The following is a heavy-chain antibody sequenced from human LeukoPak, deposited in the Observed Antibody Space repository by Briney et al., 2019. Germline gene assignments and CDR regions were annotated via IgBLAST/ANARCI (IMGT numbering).Heavy chain of an antibody. Sequence: SETLSLTCIVSGGSISSYYWSWIRQPPGKGLEWIGYIYSSGSTDYNPSLKSRATISLDTSNHQFSLKLTSVTTADTAVYYFARHVGIHLWSLYFDYWGQGSLVTVSS. CDR2: IYSSGST. J-gene: IGHJ4*02. D-gene: IGHD5-18*01. CDR3: ARHVGIHLWSLYFDY. V-gene: IGHV4-59*08. CDR1: GGSISSYY.